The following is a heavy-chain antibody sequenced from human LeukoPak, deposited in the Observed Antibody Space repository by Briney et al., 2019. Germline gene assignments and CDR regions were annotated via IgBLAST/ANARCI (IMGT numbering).Heavy chain of an antibody. J-gene: IGHJ6*03. D-gene: IGHD2-2*01. CDR2: IDPNSGGT. CDR1: GYTFTGYD. Sequence: ASVKVSCKASGYTFTGYDMHWVRHAPGQGLEWMGWIDPNSGGTNYAQKFQGRVTMTRDTSISTAYMELSRLRSDDTAVYYCARDLGAYCSSTSCRYYYYYYMDVWGKGTTVTVSS. CDR3: ARDLGAYCSSTSCRYYYYYYMDV. V-gene: IGHV1-2*02.